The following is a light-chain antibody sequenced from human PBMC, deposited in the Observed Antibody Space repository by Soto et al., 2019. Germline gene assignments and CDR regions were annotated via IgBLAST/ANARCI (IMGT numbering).Light chain of an antibody. J-gene: IGKJ1*01. V-gene: IGKV1-39*02. Sequence: DIQMTQSPSSLSASVGYRVTITCLASKNVNRNFHWYQQTPGKAPKLLISGASSLQSGVPSRFSGCGSGTDFTLTISSKQTEDFAVYYCQPYSDWPRTFGQGTKVEIK. CDR1: KNVNRN. CDR3: QPYSDWPRT. CDR2: GAS.